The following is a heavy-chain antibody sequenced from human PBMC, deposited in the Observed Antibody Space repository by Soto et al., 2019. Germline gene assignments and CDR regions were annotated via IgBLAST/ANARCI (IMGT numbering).Heavy chain of an antibody. Sequence: SETLSLTCAVSGYSISSGYYWGWIRQPPGKGLEWIGSIYHSGSTYYNPSLKSRVTISVDTSKNQFSLKLSSVTAADTAVYYCARDSDDLDILTAANWFDPWGQGTLVTVSS. J-gene: IGHJ5*02. CDR1: GYSISSGYY. D-gene: IGHD3-9*01. CDR2: IYHSGST. CDR3: ARDSDDLDILTAANWFDP. V-gene: IGHV4-38-2*02.